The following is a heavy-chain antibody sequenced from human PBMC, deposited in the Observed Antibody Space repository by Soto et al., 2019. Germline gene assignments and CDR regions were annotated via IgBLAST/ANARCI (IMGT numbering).Heavy chain of an antibody. D-gene: IGHD1-26*01. CDR3: ARPGDLFTYGMDV. V-gene: IGHV3-23*01. J-gene: IGHJ6*02. CDR1: GFTFSSYA. CDR2: ISGSGGST. Sequence: EVQLLESGGGLVQPGGSLRLSCAASGFTFSSYAMSWVRQAPGKGLEWVSAISGSGGSTYYADSVKGRFTISRDNSKNTLYLQMNSLRAEDTAVYYCARPGDLFTYGMDVWGQGTTVTVSS.